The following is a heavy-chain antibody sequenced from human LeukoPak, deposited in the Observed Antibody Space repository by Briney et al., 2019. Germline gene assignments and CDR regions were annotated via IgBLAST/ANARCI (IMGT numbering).Heavy chain of an antibody. CDR2: IIPIFGTA. V-gene: IGHV1-69*13. Sequence: GASVKVSCKAPGYTFTSYDINWVRQAPGQGLEWMGGIIPIFGTANYAQKFQGRITITADESTSTAYMELSSLRSEDTAVYYCARDSNPTYYYDSSGYYPRSYFDYWGQGTLVTVSS. J-gene: IGHJ4*02. D-gene: IGHD3-22*01. CDR1: GYTFTSYD. CDR3: ARDSNPTYYYDSSGYYPRSYFDY.